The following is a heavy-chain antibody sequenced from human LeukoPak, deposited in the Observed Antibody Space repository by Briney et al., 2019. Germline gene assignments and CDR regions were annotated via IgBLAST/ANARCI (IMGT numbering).Heavy chain of an antibody. J-gene: IGHJ4*02. CDR3: ARGYYFDS. Sequence: SQTLSLTCTVSGGSISSGSYYWSWIRQPAGKGLEWIGRIYTSGSTNYNPSLTSRVTISVDTSKNQFSLKLSSVTAADTAVYYCARGYYFDSWGQGTLVTVSS. V-gene: IGHV4-61*02. CDR2: IYTSGST. CDR1: GGSISSGSYY.